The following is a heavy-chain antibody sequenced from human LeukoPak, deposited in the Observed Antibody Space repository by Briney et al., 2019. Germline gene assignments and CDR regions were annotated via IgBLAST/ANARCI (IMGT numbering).Heavy chain of an antibody. V-gene: IGHV3-66*01. CDR1: GFTVSTNY. J-gene: IGHJ4*02. CDR3: VKDIAASSTFHY. Sequence: NPGGSLRLSCAASGFTVSTNYMSWVRQAPGKGLEWVSIIYSGGSTYYADSVKGRFTISRDNSKNTLSLQMNSLRAEDTAVYYCVKDIAASSTFHYWGQGTLVTVSS. D-gene: IGHD5-12*01. CDR2: IYSGGST.